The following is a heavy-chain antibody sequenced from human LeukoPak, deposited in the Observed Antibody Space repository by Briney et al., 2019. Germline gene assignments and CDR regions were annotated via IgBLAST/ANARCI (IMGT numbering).Heavy chain of an antibody. CDR1: GFTFSSYE. V-gene: IGHV3-30*02. CDR2: IRYDGSNK. D-gene: IGHD2-2*01. Sequence: GGSLRLSCAASGFTFSSYEMNWVRQSPGKGLEWVAFIRYDGSNKYYADSVKGRFTISRDNSKNMLYLQMNSLRAEDTAVYYCAKPEDCSSTSCYRAFDIWGQGTMVTVSS. CDR3: AKPEDCSSTSCYRAFDI. J-gene: IGHJ3*02.